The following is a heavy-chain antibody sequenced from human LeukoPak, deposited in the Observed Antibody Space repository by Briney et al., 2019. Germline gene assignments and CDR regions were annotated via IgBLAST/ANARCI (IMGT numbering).Heavy chain of an antibody. CDR1: GYSISSHYF. CDR3: ARVKVGTTSGFDS. D-gene: IGHD1-26*01. V-gene: IGHV4-38-2*01. Sequence: SETLSLTCAVSGYSISSHYFWGWIRQPPGKGLGWIGSIDHSGTTYYNPSLKSRVTISVDTSKNQLSLKLSSVTASDTAVYYCARVKVGTTSGFDSWGQGTLVTVSS. J-gene: IGHJ4*02. CDR2: IDHSGTT.